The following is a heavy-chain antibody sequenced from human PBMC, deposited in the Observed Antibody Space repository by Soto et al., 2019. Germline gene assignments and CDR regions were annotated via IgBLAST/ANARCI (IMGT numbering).Heavy chain of an antibody. Sequence: GGSLRLSCAASGFTFNSYWMHWVRQAPGKGLVWVSRINTDGSTTTYADSVKGRFTISRDNAKNTLFLQMNSLRAEDTALYYWARGSSSQSGLIAYWGQGTLVTVSS. CDR2: INTDGSTT. CDR3: ARGSSSQSGLIAY. J-gene: IGHJ4*02. D-gene: IGHD2-15*01. V-gene: IGHV3-74*01. CDR1: GFTFNSYW.